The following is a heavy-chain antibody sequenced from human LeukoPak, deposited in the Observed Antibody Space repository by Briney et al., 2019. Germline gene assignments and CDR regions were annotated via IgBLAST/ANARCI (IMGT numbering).Heavy chain of an antibody. CDR2: ISYDGSNK. D-gene: IGHD3-3*01. CDR3: ARVVNDSWSPFDY. Sequence: GGSLRLSCAASGFTSSSYAMDWVRQAPGKGLEWVAVISYDGSNKYYADSVKGRFTISRDNSKNTLYLQMNSLRAEDTAVYYCARVVNDSWSPFDYWGQGTLVTVSS. V-gene: IGHV3-30*04. J-gene: IGHJ4*02. CDR1: GFTSSSYA.